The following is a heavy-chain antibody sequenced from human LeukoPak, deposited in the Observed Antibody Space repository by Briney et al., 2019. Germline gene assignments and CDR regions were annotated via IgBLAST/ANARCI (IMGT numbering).Heavy chain of an antibody. CDR3: ARGDYNDGAGYLDH. CDR1: GGSISSSSYY. D-gene: IGHD3-22*01. V-gene: IGHV4-39*06. Sequence: PSETLSLTCTVSGGSISSSSYYWGWIRQPPGKGLEWIGSIYYSGSTYYNPSLKSRVTISVDTSKNQFPLKLSSVTAADTAVYYCARGDYNDGAGYLDHWGQGTLVPVSS. J-gene: IGHJ5*02. CDR2: IYYSGST.